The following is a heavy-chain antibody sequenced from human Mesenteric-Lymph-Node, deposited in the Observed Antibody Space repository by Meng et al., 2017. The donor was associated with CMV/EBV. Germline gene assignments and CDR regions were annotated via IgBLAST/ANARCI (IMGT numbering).Heavy chain of an antibody. Sequence: GGSISSGGYYWTWIRQHPGQGLEWIGYIAYSGSTYYNPSLKSRATISMDTSKNQFSLRLSSVAAADTAVYYCAREVRWFDESRLFDYWGQGTLVTVSS. D-gene: IGHD3-10*01. J-gene: IGHJ4*02. CDR2: IAYSGST. CDR3: AREVRWFDESRLFDY. CDR1: GGSISSGGYY. V-gene: IGHV4-31*02.